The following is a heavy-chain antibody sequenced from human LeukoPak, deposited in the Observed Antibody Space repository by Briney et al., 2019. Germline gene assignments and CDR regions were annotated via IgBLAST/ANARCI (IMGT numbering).Heavy chain of an antibody. J-gene: IGHJ3*02. D-gene: IGHD2-15*01. V-gene: IGHV5-51*01. CDR3: ASATVVVVAATGRHDAFDI. CDR1: GSTFTSYW. Sequence: PGASLQISCQGSGSTFTSYWIGWVRQMPGKGLEWMGIIYPGDSDTRYSPSFQGQVPISADKSISTAYLQWSSLKASDTAMYYCASATVVVVAATGRHDAFDIWGQGTMVTVSS. CDR2: IYPGDSDT.